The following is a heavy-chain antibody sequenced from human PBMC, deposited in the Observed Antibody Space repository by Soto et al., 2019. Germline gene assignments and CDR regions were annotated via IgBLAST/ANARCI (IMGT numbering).Heavy chain of an antibody. Sequence: SVTLSLTCAVYGGSFSGYYWSWIRQPPGKGLEWIGEINHSGSTNYNPSLKSRVTISVDTSKNQFSLKLSSVTAADTAVYYCARVVTTGYSYGYYFDYWGQGTLVTVSS. CDR3: ARVVTTGYSYGYYFDY. J-gene: IGHJ4*02. CDR1: GGSFSGYY. V-gene: IGHV4-34*01. D-gene: IGHD5-18*01. CDR2: INHSGST.